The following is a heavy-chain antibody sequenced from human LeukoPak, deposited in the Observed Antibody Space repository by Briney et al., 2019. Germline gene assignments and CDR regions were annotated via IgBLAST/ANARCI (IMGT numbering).Heavy chain of an antibody. CDR2: IYPGDSNT. V-gene: IGHV5-51*01. CDR3: ARQPLVGDCGGDCGFDY. J-gene: IGHJ4*02. CDR1: GYSFSNYW. Sequence: GESLKISCKGSGYSFSNYWIGWVRQMPGKGLEWMGIIYPGDSNTRYSPSFQGQVTISADRSISTAYLQWSSLKASDTAIYYCARQPLVGDCGGDCGFDYWGQGTLVSVSS. D-gene: IGHD2-21*02.